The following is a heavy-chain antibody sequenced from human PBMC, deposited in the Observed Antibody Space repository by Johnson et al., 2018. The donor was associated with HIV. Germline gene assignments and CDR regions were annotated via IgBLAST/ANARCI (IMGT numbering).Heavy chain of an antibody. CDR1: GFTFSSYG. D-gene: IGHD6-13*01. CDR3: AKNFRGGIVATGDAFDT. J-gene: IGHJ3*02. Sequence: QVQLVESGGGLVQPGGSLRLSCAASGFTFSSYGMHWVRQAPGKGLEWVAVMWYAGSNKYYADSVKGRFTISRDNSKNTLYLQMNSLRAEDTAVYYCAKNFRGGIVATGDAFDTWGQGTMVTVSA. V-gene: IGHV3-30*02. CDR2: MWYAGSNK.